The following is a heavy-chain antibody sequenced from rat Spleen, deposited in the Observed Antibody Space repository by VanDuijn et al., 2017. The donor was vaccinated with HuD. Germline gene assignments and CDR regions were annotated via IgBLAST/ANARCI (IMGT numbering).Heavy chain of an antibody. J-gene: IGHJ3*01. CDR3: ATGLFPRAAIFAY. V-gene: IGHV5-25*01. Sequence: EVHLVESGGDLVQPGGSLKLSCAASGFTFNNYDMAWVRQAPTKGLEWVASISPSGGNTYNRDSVKGRFTISRDNAKSTLYLQMDSLRSEDTATYYCATGLFPRAAIFAYWGQGTLVTVSS. D-gene: IGHD1-2*01. CDR1: GFTFNNYD. CDR2: ISPSGGNT.